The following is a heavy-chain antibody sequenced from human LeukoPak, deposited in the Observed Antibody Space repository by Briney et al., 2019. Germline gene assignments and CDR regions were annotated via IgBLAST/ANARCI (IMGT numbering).Heavy chain of an antibody. J-gene: IGHJ4*02. CDR1: GFTFSSYA. CDR2: ISGSGGST. V-gene: IGHV3-23*01. CDR3: AKVARAYYYDSSGYFGPFDY. D-gene: IGHD3-22*01. Sequence: GGSLRLSCAGSGFTFSSYALSWVRQAPGKGLEWVSAISGSGGSTYYADSVKGRFTISRDNSKNTLYLQMNSLRAEDTAVYYCAKVARAYYYDSSGYFGPFDYWGQGTLVTVSS.